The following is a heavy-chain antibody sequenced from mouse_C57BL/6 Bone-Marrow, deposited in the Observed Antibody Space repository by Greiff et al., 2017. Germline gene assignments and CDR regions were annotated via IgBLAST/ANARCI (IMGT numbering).Heavy chain of an antibody. CDR3: ARYGGQLRLRYFDV. D-gene: IGHD3-2*02. CDR1: GYTFTSYG. V-gene: IGHV1-81*01. Sequence: VQLQESGAELARPGASVKLSCKASGYTFTSYGISWVKQRTGQGLEWIGEIYPRSGNTYYKEKFKGKATLTADKSSSTAYMELRSLTSEDSAVYFCARYGGQLRLRYFDVWGTGTTVTVSS. J-gene: IGHJ1*03. CDR2: IYPRSGNT.